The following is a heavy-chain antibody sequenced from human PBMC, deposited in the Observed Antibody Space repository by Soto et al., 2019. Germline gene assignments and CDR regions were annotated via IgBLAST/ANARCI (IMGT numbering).Heavy chain of an antibody. J-gene: IGHJ3*02. D-gene: IGHD3-22*01. CDR2: VSYFGTT. Sequence: SETLSLTCNVSGGPLTTYFWSWIRQPPGKGLEWIGYVSYFGTTNYNPSLKSRVTISVDTSKTHFSLKLTSVIAADTAVYYCARAFGYYFDSSGYYARHDAFDIWGQGTMVTVSS. CDR3: ARAFGYYFDSSGYYARHDAFDI. V-gene: IGHV4-59*01. CDR1: GGPLTTYF.